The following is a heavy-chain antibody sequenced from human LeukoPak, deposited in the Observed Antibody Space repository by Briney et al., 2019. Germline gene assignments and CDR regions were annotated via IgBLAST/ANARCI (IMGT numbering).Heavy chain of an antibody. CDR2: IKSKTEGGTT. CDR3: TTMYFDFWSGYQYYFDY. D-gene: IGHD3-3*01. CDR1: GFTFSNAW. J-gene: IGHJ4*02. V-gene: IGHV3-15*01. Sequence: PGGSLRLSCAASGFTFSNAWMSWVRQAPGKGLEWVGRIKSKTEGGTTDYAAPVKGRFTISRDDSKNTLYLQMNSLKTDDTAVYYCTTMYFDFWSGYQYYFDYWGQGTLVTVSS.